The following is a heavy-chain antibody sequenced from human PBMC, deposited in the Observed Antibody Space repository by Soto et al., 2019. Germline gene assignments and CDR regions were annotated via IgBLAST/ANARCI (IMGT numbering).Heavy chain of an antibody. D-gene: IGHD3-22*01. CDR1: GFTFSSYA. Sequence: PGGSLRLSCAASGFTFSSYAMHWVRQAPGKGLEWVAVISYDGSNKYYADSVKGRFTISRDNYKNTLYLQMNSLRAEDTAVYYCGKDLWLTFIVVVRAPNDAFDIWGQGTMVTVSS. J-gene: IGHJ3*02. CDR2: ISYDGSNK. V-gene: IGHV3-30-3*01. CDR3: GKDLWLTFIVVVRAPNDAFDI.